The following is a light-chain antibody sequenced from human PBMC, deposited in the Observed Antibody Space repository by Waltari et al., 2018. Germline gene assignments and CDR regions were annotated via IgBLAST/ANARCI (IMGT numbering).Light chain of an antibody. CDR1: QSIDDH. CDR2: DAT. CDR3: QQTYGFPST. Sequence: DIQMTQSPSSLSAVARDRVTITCRASQSIDDHLNWYQQKSGKAPKLLIYDATNLQSGVPSRFSGGGSGTDFTLTISSLQPDDFASYYCQQTYGFPSTFGQGTKLEIK. J-gene: IGKJ2*01. V-gene: IGKV1-39*01.